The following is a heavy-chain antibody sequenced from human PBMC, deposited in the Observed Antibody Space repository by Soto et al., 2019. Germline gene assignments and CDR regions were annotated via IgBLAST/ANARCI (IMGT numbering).Heavy chain of an antibody. CDR3: ARRPPFSHGDFVNYYFDY. D-gene: IGHD4-17*01. CDR1: GFSLIDYP. CDR2: ISANSGNT. J-gene: IGHJ4*02. V-gene: IGHV1-18*01. Sequence: QVQLVQSGAGVRKPGASVKVSCKASGFSLIDYPITWVRQAPGQGLEWMGWISANSGNTNYARNLQDRVTMTTDTSTNTAYLELRSLRSDDTAVYYCARRPPFSHGDFVNYYFDYWGQGTLVTVSS.